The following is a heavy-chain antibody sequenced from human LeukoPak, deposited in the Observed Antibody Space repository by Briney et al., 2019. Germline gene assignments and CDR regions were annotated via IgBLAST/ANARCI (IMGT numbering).Heavy chain of an antibody. CDR3: ARVSADYSNYQNYYMDV. J-gene: IGHJ6*03. CDR2: ISTSSSYI. D-gene: IGHD4-11*01. V-gene: IGHV3-21*01. Sequence: PGGSLRLSCVASGFTFSSYTMNWVRQAPGKGLEWVSSISTSSSYIYYADSVKGRFTISRDNTKNSLYLQMNSLRAEDTAVYYCARVSADYSNYQNYYMDVWGKGTTVTVSS. CDR1: GFTFSSYT.